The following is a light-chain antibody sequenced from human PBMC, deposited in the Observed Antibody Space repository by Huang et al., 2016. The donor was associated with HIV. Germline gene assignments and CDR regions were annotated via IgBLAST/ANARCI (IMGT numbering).Light chain of an antibody. V-gene: IGKV4-1*01. CDR2: WAS. CDR3: QQYYSSPQT. J-gene: IGKJ1*01. CDR1: QSVYSSSTSKDY. Sequence: DIIMTQSPDSLAVSLGERATLNCRSSQSVYSSSTSKDYMACFQQKPGQPPRLLLFWASTREAGVPDRVSGSGSGTHFTLTIANLEAEDAAIYYCQQYYSSPQTFGQGTRVEVK.